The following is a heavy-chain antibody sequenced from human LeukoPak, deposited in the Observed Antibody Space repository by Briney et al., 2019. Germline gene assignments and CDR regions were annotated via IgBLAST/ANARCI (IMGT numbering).Heavy chain of an antibody. D-gene: IGHD7-27*01. Sequence: GGSLRLSCAASGFTFSSYAMSWVRQAPGKGLEWVSAISGSGGSTYYADSVKGRFTISRDNSRTTVYLQMNTLRAEDTAVYYCAKDSANWGRHYDYWGQGTLVTVSS. CDR2: ISGSGGST. V-gene: IGHV3-23*01. CDR3: AKDSANWGRHYDY. CDR1: GFTFSSYA. J-gene: IGHJ4*02.